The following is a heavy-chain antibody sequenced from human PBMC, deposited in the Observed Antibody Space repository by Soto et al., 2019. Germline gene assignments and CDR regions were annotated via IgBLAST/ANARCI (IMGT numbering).Heavy chain of an antibody. CDR1: WDSVSSNSAA. D-gene: IGHD6-19*01. CDR3: ARNEWLVRPDIDYYYGMDV. CDR2: TYYRSKWYN. V-gene: IGHV6-1*01. J-gene: IGHJ6*02. Sequence: PSQTLSLTCVISWDSVSSNSAAWNWIRQSPSRGLEWLGRTYYRSKWYNDYAVSVKSRITINPDTSKNQFSLQLNSVTPEDTAVYYCARNEWLVRPDIDYYYGMDVWGQGTTVTVSS.